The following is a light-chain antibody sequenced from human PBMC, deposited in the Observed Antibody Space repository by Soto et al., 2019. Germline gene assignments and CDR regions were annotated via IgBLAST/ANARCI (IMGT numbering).Light chain of an antibody. J-gene: IGKJ5*01. Sequence: IELTQSPSSLSASVGDRVTITCRASRGIGSYLAWYQQKPGKAPKLLIYSISTLQSGVPSRFSGSGSGTDFTLTISSLQPEDVATYYCQQLYNYPPITFGQGTRLEIK. CDR3: QQLYNYPPIT. CDR1: RGIGSY. CDR2: SIS. V-gene: IGKV1-9*01.